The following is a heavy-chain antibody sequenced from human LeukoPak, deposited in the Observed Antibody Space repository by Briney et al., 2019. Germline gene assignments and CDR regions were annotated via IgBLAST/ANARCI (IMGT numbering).Heavy chain of an antibody. CDR3: ASRLHNWNFGDY. V-gene: IGHV4-39*01. CDR2: IYYSGST. Sequence: SETLSLTCTVSGGAIISSSYYWGWIRQPPGKGLEWIGNIYYSGSTYYNPSLKSRVTMSVDTSKNQFSLKLSSVTAADTAVYYCASRLHNWNFGDYWGQGTLVTVSS. CDR1: GGAIISSSYY. D-gene: IGHD1-7*01. J-gene: IGHJ4*02.